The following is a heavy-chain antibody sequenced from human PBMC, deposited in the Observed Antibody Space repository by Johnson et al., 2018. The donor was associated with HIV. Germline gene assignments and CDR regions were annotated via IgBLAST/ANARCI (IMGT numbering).Heavy chain of an antibody. CDR1: GFTFSSYG. J-gene: IGHJ3*02. Sequence: QMMFVESGGSVVQPGRSLRLSCAASGFTFSSYGMHWVRQAPGKGLEWVAVIWYDGSNKYYADSVKGRFTISRDNSKNTLYLQMNSLRAEDTAVYYCARRSWAFDAFDIWGQGTMVTVSS. CDR3: ARRSWAFDAFDI. V-gene: IGHV3-33*01. CDR2: IWYDGSNK. D-gene: IGHD1-26*01.